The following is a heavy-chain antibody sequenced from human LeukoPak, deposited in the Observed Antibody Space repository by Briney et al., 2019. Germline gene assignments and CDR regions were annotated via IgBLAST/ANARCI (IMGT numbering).Heavy chain of an antibody. CDR3: ARDPSISSWYYFDY. CDR1: GYTFTSYG. D-gene: IGHD6-13*01. J-gene: IGHJ4*02. CDR2: ISAYNGNT. Sequence: ASVKVSCKASGYTFTSYGISWVRQAPGQGLEWMGWISAYNGNTNYAQKLQGRVTMTTDTSTSTAYMELRSLRSDDTAVYYCARDPSISSWYYFDYWGQGTLVTVSS. V-gene: IGHV1-18*04.